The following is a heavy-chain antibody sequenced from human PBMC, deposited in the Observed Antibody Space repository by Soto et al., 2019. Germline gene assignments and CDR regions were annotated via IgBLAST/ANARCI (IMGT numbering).Heavy chain of an antibody. CDR3: ARSGSGYYDSSGYDTSYYFDY. CDR2: IYYSGST. Sequence: QVQLQESGPGLVKPSQTLSLTCTVSGGSISSGDYYWSWIRQPPGKGLEWIGYIYYSGSTYYNPSLKSRVTISVDTAKNQFSLKLSSVTAADTAVYYCARSGSGYYDSSGYDTSYYFDYWGQGTLVTVSS. V-gene: IGHV4-30-4*01. D-gene: IGHD3-22*01. CDR1: GGSISSGDYY. J-gene: IGHJ4*02.